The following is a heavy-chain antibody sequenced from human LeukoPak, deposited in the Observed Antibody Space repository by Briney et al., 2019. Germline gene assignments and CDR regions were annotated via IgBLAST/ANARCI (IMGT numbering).Heavy chain of an antibody. J-gene: IGHJ4*02. CDR3: ARGVGGEVDH. CDR2: VSSDGNIK. CDR1: GFTFNKFP. V-gene: IGHV3-30-3*01. Sequence: PGRSLRLSCAASGFTFNKFPMHWVRQAPGKGLEWMAAVSSDGNIKNYADSVKGRFTISRGNSKNTLYLQMNSLGPEDAAVYYCARGVGGEVDHWGQGTLVTVSP. D-gene: IGHD3-16*01.